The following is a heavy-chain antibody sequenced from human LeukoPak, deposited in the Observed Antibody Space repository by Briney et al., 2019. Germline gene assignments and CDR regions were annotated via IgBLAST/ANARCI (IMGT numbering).Heavy chain of an antibody. CDR3: ARAVWFGESPGRWFNP. Sequence: SETLSLTCTVSGGSISSYYWSWIRQPPGKGLEWIGYIYYSGSTNYNPSLKSRVTISVDTSKNQFSLKLSSVTAADTAVYYCARAVWFGESPGRWFNPWGQGTLVTVSS. CDR2: IYYSGST. J-gene: IGHJ5*02. D-gene: IGHD3-10*01. CDR1: GGSISSYY. V-gene: IGHV4-59*01.